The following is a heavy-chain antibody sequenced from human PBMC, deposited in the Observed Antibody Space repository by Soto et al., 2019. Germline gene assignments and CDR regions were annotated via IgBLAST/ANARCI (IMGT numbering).Heavy chain of an antibody. CDR1: GGSISSSNW. Sequence: SETLSLTCAVSGGSISSSNWWSWVRQPPGKGLEWIGEIYHSGSTNYNPSLKSRVTISVDKSKNQFSLKLSSVTAADTAVYYCAGGQNDILTGTYYYYYGMDVWGQGTTVTVSS. D-gene: IGHD3-9*01. V-gene: IGHV4-4*02. CDR3: AGGQNDILTGTYYYYYGMDV. CDR2: IYHSGST. J-gene: IGHJ6*02.